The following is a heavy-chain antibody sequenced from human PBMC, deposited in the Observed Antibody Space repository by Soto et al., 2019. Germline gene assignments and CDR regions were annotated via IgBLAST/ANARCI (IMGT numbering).Heavy chain of an antibody. J-gene: IGHJ3*02. Sequence: QVQLVESGGGVVQPGRSLRLSCAASGFTFSSYAMHWVRQAPGKGLEWVAVISYDGSNKYYEESVKGRFTTSRDNSKNPLYLQMNSLRAEDTAVYYCARDRRYCISTSCPLHDAFDIWGQGTMVTVSS. CDR3: ARDRRYCISTSCPLHDAFDI. D-gene: IGHD2-2*01. V-gene: IGHV3-30-3*01. CDR2: ISYDGSNK. CDR1: GFTFSSYA.